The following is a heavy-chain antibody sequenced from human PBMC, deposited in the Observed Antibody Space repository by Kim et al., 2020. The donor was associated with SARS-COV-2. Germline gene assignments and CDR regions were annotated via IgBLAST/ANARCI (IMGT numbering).Heavy chain of an antibody. Sequence: ASVKVSCKASGYTFTSYGISWVRQAPGQGLEWMGWISAYNGNTNYAQKLQGRVTMTTDTSTSTAYMELRSLRSDDTAVYYCARLSDFWSGYHGSGYFDYWGQGTLVTVSS. J-gene: IGHJ4*02. D-gene: IGHD3-3*01. CDR3: ARLSDFWSGYHGSGYFDY. CDR1: GYTFTSYG. V-gene: IGHV1-18*04. CDR2: ISAYNGNT.